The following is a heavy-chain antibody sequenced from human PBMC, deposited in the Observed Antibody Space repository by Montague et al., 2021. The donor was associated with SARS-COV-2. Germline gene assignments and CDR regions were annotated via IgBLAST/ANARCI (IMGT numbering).Heavy chain of an antibody. Sequence: SETLSLTCAVHGTSFSGYYWNWIRQPPGKGLEWIGEINHGGSTKYSPSLKSRLTISADTSKNQFSLKLTSVAAADTAVYYCARLRDGVVPSPILGVGPYYSYFYVDLWGGGTTVTVSS. V-gene: IGHV4-34*01. J-gene: IGHJ6*03. CDR3: ARLRDGVVPSPILGVGPYYSYFYVDL. CDR2: INHGGST. CDR1: GTSFSGYY. D-gene: IGHD3-10*01.